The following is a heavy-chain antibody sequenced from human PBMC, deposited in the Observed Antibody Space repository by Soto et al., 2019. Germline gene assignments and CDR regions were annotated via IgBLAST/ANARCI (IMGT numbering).Heavy chain of an antibody. D-gene: IGHD3-3*01. Sequence: SGPTLVNPPQTLTLTCTFSGFSLSTSGVGVGWIRQPPGKALEWLALIYWNDDKRYSPSLKSWLTITKDTSKNQVVLTMTNMDPVDTATYYCAHISLEWPSQYYYYYGMDVWGQGTTVTVSS. V-gene: IGHV2-5*01. J-gene: IGHJ6*02. CDR3: AHISLEWPSQYYYYYGMDV. CDR1: GFSLSTSGVG. CDR2: IYWNDDK.